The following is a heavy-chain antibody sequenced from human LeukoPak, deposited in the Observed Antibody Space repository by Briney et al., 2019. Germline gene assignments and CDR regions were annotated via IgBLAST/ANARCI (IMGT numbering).Heavy chain of an antibody. J-gene: IGHJ3*02. Sequence: ETLSLTCTVSGGSISSYYWSWVRQAPGKGLECVSSISGSGGTTYYADSVKGRFTISRDNSKNTLYLQMNSLRAEDTAVYYCAKDVVVVPAASDAFDIWGQGTMVTVSS. CDR2: ISGSGGTT. D-gene: IGHD2-2*01. V-gene: IGHV3-23*01. CDR3: AKDVVVVPAASDAFDI. CDR1: GGSISSYY.